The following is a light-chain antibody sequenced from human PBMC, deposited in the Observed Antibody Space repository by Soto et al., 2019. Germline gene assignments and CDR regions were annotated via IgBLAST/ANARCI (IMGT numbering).Light chain of an antibody. CDR1: SSNIGAGYD. CDR2: DDN. V-gene: IGLV1-40*01. Sequence: QSVLTLPPSVSGAPGQRVTISCTGSSSNIGAGYDLHWYRQLPGTAPKLLIYDDNNRPSGVPDRFSGSKSGTSASLAISGLQDEDEADYYCQSYDSSMSGYVFGTGTKVTVL. CDR3: QSYDSSMSGYV. J-gene: IGLJ1*01.